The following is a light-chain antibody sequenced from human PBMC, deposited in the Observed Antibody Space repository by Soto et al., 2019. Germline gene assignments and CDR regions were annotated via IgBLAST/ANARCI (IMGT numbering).Light chain of an antibody. CDR3: QHHNSYSQT. Sequence: DIQMTQSPPTLSASVGDRVTITCRASQSIRNYLAWYQQMLGKAPKLLIYGASSLQSGVPSRFSGSGSGTEFTLTISSLQPDDFATYFCQHHNSYSQTFGQGTKVDIK. J-gene: IGKJ1*01. CDR2: GAS. CDR1: QSIRNY. V-gene: IGKV1-5*01.